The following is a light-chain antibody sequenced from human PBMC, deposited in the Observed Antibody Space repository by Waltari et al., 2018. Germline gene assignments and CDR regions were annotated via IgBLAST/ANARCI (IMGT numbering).Light chain of an antibody. Sequence: EIVMAQSPASLSVSPVERAIFPCRASQSVTTNVAWYQQHPGQPPRLPLYGASTRATDIPARFSGSGSGTEFTLTITSPQSEDVGVYYCHQYNDGPPFNFGQGTKLEIK. CDR1: QSVTTN. J-gene: IGKJ2*01. CDR3: HQYNDGPPFN. V-gene: IGKV3-15*01. CDR2: GAS.